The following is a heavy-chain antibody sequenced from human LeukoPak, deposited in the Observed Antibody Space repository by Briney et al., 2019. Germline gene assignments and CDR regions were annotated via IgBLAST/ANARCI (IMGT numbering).Heavy chain of an antibody. V-gene: IGHV3-11*01. J-gene: IGHJ4*02. Sequence: LSLTCTVSGGSISSYYWSWIRQAPGKGLEWVSYISSSGSTIYYADSVKGRFTISRDNAKNSLYLQMNSLRAEDTAVYYCARYSSSETYWGQGTLVTVSS. D-gene: IGHD6-13*01. CDR1: GGSISSYY. CDR3: ARYSSSETY. CDR2: ISSSGSTI.